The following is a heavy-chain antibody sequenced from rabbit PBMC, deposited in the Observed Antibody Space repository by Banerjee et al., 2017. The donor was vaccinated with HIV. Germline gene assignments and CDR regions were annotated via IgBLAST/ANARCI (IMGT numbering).Heavy chain of an antibody. CDR2: IFTDTSGRT. CDR1: GFSFSNKYV. J-gene: IGHJ3*01. Sequence: QSLEESGGDLVKPEGSLTLTCTASGFSFSNKYVMCWVRQAPGKGLEWIACIFTDTSGRTDYANWAKGRFTISKTSSTTVTLQATSLTVADTATYFCARDLDYDDDGAGWTRLDLWGQGTLVTVS. CDR3: ARDLDYDDDGAGWTRLDL. D-gene: IGHD2-1*01. V-gene: IGHV1S40*01.